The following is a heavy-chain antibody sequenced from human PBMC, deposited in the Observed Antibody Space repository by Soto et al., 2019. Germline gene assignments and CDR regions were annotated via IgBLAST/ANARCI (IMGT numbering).Heavy chain of an antibody. Sequence: PGGSLRLSCAASGFTFSSYAMSWVRQAPGKGLEWVSAISGSGGSTYYADSVKGRFTISRDNSKNTLYLQMNSLRAEDTAVYYCAKVIVIFDSGYDDFDYWGQGTLVTVSS. CDR1: GFTFSSYA. CDR2: ISGSGGST. CDR3: AKVIVIFDSGYDDFDY. J-gene: IGHJ4*02. V-gene: IGHV3-23*01. D-gene: IGHD5-12*01.